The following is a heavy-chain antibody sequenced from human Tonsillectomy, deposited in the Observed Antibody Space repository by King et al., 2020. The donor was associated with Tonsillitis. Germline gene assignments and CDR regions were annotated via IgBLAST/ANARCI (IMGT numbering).Heavy chain of an antibody. CDR2: IDPSDSYT. J-gene: IGHJ4*02. CDR1: RYSFTSYW. Sequence: VQLVESGAEEKKPGESLRISCKGSRYSFTSYWISWVRQMPGKGLEWMGRIDPSDSYTNYSPSFQGHVTISADKSISTAYLQWSSLKAPDTAMYYCAKRELLREHSPFDYWGQGTLVTVSS. V-gene: IGHV5-10-1*03. CDR3: AKRELLREHSPFDY. D-gene: IGHD1-26*01.